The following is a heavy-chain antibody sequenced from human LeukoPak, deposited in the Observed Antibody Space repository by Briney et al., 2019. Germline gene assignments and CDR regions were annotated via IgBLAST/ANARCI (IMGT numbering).Heavy chain of an antibody. D-gene: IGHD5-12*01. J-gene: IGHJ4*02. CDR2: IYYSGGT. CDR1: GGSISSSSHY. CDR3: ARQDGGYSGYDLHNFDY. V-gene: IGHV4-39*01. Sequence: SETLSLTCTVSGGSISSSSHYWGWIRQPPEKGLEWIGSIYYSGGTFYNPSLKSRVTISVDTSKNLFSLKLSSVTAADTAVYFCARQDGGYSGYDLHNFDYWGQGTLVTVSS.